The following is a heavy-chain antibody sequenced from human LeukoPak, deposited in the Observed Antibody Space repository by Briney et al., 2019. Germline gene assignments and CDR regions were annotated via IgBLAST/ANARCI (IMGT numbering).Heavy chain of an antibody. V-gene: IGHV3-73*01. CDR3: TSMNTYYDFWSGYYSFDY. D-gene: IGHD3-3*01. CDR2: IRSKANSYAT. J-gene: IGHJ4*02. Sequence: GGSLRLSCAASGFTFSGSAMHWVRQASGKGLEWVSRIRSKANSYATAYAASVKGRFTISRDDSKNTAYLQMNSLKTEDTAVYYCTSMNTYYDFWSGYYSFDYWGQGTLVTVSS. CDR1: GFTFSGSA.